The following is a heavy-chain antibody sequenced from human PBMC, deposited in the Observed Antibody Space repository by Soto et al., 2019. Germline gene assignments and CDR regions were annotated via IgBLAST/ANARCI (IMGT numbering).Heavy chain of an antibody. CDR2: ISFDGRNT. D-gene: IGHD3-10*01. Sequence: QVKLVESGGGVVQPGRSLRLSCAASGFTFDNYGMHWVRQAPGKGLEWVVVISFDGRNTDYADSVKGRFTISRDNSKNTLYLQMTSLRAEDTAVYYCAKQSGSGSYHNVSSGGHFDYWGQGTLVTVSS. V-gene: IGHV3-30*18. CDR1: GFTFDNYG. J-gene: IGHJ4*02. CDR3: AKQSGSGSYHNVSSGGHFDY.